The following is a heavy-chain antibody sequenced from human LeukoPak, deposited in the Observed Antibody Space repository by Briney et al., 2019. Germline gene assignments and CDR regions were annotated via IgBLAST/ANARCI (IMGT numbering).Heavy chain of an antibody. J-gene: IGHJ3*02. CDR3: ANELWSGPSDAFDI. CDR1: GFTFSSCG. D-gene: IGHD3-3*01. Sequence: GGSLRLSCAASGFTFSSCGMHWVRQAPGKGLEWVAFIRYDGSNKYYADSVKGRFTISRDNSKNTLYLQMNSLRTEDTAVYYCANELWSGPSDAFDIWGRGTMVTVSS. V-gene: IGHV3-30*02. CDR2: IRYDGSNK.